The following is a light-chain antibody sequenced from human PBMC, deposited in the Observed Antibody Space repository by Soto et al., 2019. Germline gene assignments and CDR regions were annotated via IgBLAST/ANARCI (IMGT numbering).Light chain of an antibody. CDR3: SSYAGSDFLV. J-gene: IGLJ7*01. Sequence: QSALTQPASVSGSLGQSITISCTGASSDIGTYNYVSWYQQHPGKAPKLMIYEVTTRPSGVSRRFSGSKSGNTASLTISGLQAEDEADYYCSSYAGSDFLVFGGGTQLTVL. CDR2: EVT. V-gene: IGLV2-14*03. CDR1: SSDIGTYNY.